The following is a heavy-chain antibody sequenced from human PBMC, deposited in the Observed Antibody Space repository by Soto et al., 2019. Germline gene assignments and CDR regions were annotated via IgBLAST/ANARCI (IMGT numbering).Heavy chain of an antibody. V-gene: IGHV4-30-2*01. Sequence: TSETLSLTCAVSHDLINNGGYSWSWLRQPPGKGLEWIGYIYGSGDTRYNPSLKGRVTISVDRSKSQFSLRLTYVTAADTAVYYCARIGYSRIGQPYLYYGMDVWGQGTTVTVSS. J-gene: IGHJ6*02. CDR1: HDLINNGGYS. CDR3: ARIGYSRIGQPYLYYGMDV. CDR2: IYGSGDT. D-gene: IGHD6-13*01.